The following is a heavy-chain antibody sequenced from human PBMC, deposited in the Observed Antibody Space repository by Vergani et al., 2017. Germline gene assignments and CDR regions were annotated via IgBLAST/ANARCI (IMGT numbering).Heavy chain of an antibody. CDR1: GGSISSSSYY. Sequence: QVQLQESGPGLVKPSETLSLTCTVSGGSISSSSYYWGWIRQPPGKGLEWIGSIYYSGITYYNPSLKSRVTITVDTYKNQFSLKLSSVTAADTAEYYGARLAGYARSMVKRDQFDYWGQGTLVTVSS. CDR2: IYYSGIT. CDR3: ARLAGYARSMVKRDQFDY. V-gene: IGHV4-39*01. J-gene: IGHJ4*02. D-gene: IGHD5-18*01.